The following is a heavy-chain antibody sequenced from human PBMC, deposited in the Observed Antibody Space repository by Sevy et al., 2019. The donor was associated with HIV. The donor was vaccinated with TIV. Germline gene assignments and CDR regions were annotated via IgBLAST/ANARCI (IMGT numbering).Heavy chain of an antibody. V-gene: IGHV3-72*01. D-gene: IGHD6-13*01. Sequence: GGYLRLSCAASGFTFSDHYMEWVRQAPGKGLEWVGRTRNKADSYTTEYAASEKGRFTISRDDSKNSLYLQMNSLKTEDTAVYYCATHAGIAAAGRVFDYWGQGSLVTVSS. CDR2: TRNKADSYTT. CDR1: GFTFSDHY. CDR3: ATHAGIAAAGRVFDY. J-gene: IGHJ4*02.